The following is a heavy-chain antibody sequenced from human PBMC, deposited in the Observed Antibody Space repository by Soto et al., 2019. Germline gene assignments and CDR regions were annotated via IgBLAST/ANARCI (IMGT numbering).Heavy chain of an antibody. V-gene: IGHV5-10-1*01. J-gene: IGHJ6*02. Sequence: GEALKISCKGSGYRFTSYLISWGRQMPGKGLEWMGRIDTSDSYTNYSPSFQGHVTISADKSISTAYLQWSSLKASDTAMYYCARHPIYCGGDCYEWVVWGQGTTVTVSS. CDR1: GYRFTSYL. CDR2: IDTSDSYT. D-gene: IGHD2-21*02. CDR3: ARHPIYCGGDCYEWVV.